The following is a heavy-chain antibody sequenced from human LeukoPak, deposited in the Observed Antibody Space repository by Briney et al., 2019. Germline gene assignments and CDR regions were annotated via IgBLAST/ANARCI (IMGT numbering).Heavy chain of an antibody. D-gene: IGHD6-6*01. CDR3: ARHRSSWLIDY. V-gene: IGHV3-23*01. CDR1: GFPFNTYA. CDR2: ISDSGGNT. Sequence: QTGGSLSLSCAASGFPFNTYAMSWVRPAPWERLQWVSGISDSGGNTYYADSVRGRFTISRDNSKNTLYLQMNSLRAEDTAVYYCARHRSSWLIDYWGQGTLVTVSS. J-gene: IGHJ4*02.